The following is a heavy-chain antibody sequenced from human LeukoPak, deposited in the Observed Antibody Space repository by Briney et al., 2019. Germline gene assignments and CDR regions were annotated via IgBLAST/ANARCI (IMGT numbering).Heavy chain of an antibody. J-gene: IGHJ5*02. CDR2: ISVHNGNT. CDR3: ARAGYSSSWRLIKYNWFDP. CDR1: GYTFTSFG. V-gene: IGHV1-18*01. D-gene: IGHD6-13*01. Sequence: ASVKVSCKASGYTFTSFGISWARQAPGQGLEWMGWISVHNGNTNYAQKLQGRVTMITDTSTSTAYMELRSLRSDDTAVYYCARAGYSSSWRLIKYNWFDPWGQGTLVTVSS.